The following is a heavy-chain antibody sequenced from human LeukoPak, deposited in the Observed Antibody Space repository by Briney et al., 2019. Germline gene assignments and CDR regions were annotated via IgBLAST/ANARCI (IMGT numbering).Heavy chain of an antibody. CDR1: GGSISSYY. J-gene: IGHJ5*02. Sequence: SETLSLTCTVSGGSISSYYWSWIRQPPGKGLEWTGYIYYSGSTNYNPSLKSRVTISVDTSKNQFSLKLSSVTAADTAVYYCARGDPGRGWFDPWGQGTLVTVSS. CDR3: ARGDPGRGWFDP. CDR2: IYYSGST. V-gene: IGHV4-59*01.